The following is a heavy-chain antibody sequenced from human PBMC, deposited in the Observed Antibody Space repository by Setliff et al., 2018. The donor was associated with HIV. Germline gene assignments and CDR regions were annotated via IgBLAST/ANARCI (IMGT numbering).Heavy chain of an antibody. Sequence: ASVKVSCKASGYTFISYYVHWVRQAPGQGLEWMGIINSSGDSTSYAQKFQGRVTMTRDTSTSTVYMELSSLTYEDTAIYYCASGFRATVPDYWGQGTLVTVSS. V-gene: IGHV1-46*03. D-gene: IGHD4-17*01. J-gene: IGHJ4*02. CDR3: ASGFRATVPDY. CDR2: INSSGDST. CDR1: GYTFISYY.